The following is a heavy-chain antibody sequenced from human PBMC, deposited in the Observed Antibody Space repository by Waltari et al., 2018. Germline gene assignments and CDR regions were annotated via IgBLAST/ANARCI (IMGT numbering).Heavy chain of an antibody. CDR3: AKDMVRGVIPDY. CDR1: GFTFRSYA. J-gene: IGHJ4*02. CDR2: ISYDGSNK. D-gene: IGHD3-10*01. V-gene: IGHV3-30-3*01. Sequence: QVQLVESGGGVVQPGRSLRLFCAASGFTFRSYAMHWVRQAPGKGLEWVAVISYDGSNKYYADSVKGRFTISRDNSKNTLYLQMSSLRAEDTAMYYCAKDMVRGVIPDYWGQGTLVTVSS.